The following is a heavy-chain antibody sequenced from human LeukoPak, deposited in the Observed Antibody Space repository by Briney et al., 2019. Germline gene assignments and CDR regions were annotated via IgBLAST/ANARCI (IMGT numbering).Heavy chain of an antibody. CDR2: IKYDGSEK. D-gene: IGHD3-3*01. CDR1: GFSFSTRW. J-gene: IGHJ4*02. V-gene: IGHV3-7*01. Sequence: GGSLRLSCAASGFSFSTRWMSWVRLAPGKGPEWVANIKYDGSEKYYVDSVKGRFTISRDNAKTSLYLHMNSLRAEDTAVYYCASGFLDDFWSGHFWGQGTLVTVSS. CDR3: ASGFLDDFWSGHF.